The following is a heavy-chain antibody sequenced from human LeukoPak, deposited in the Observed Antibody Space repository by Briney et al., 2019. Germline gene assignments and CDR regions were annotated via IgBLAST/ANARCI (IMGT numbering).Heavy chain of an antibody. D-gene: IGHD2-15*01. V-gene: IGHV4-34*01. J-gene: IGHJ5*02. Sequence: PSETLSLTCAVYGGSFSGYYWSWVRQPPGKGLEWIGEINHSGSTNYSPSLKSRVTISVDTSKNQFSLKLSSVTAADTAVYYCARGADLVVVAATQRGSWFDPWGQGTLVTVSS. CDR3: ARGADLVVVAATQRGSWFDP. CDR2: INHSGST. CDR1: GGSFSGYY.